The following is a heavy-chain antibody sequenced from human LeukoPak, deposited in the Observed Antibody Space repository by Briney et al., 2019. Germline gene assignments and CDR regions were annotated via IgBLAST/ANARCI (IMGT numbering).Heavy chain of an antibody. CDR2: IYYSGST. J-gene: IGHJ3*02. Sequence: SETLSLTCTVSGGSISSGGYYWSWIRQHPGKGLEWIGYIYYSGSTYYNPSLKSRVTISVDTSKNQFSLKLSSVTAADTAVYYCARVFWDIVVVPAANDAFDIWGQGTMVTVSS. V-gene: IGHV4-31*03. CDR1: GGSISSGGYY. D-gene: IGHD2-2*01. CDR3: ARVFWDIVVVPAANDAFDI.